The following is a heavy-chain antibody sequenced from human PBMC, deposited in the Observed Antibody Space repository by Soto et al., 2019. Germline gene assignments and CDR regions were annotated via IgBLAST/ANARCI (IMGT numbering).Heavy chain of an antibody. V-gene: IGHV1-18*01. CDR2: ISAYNGNT. D-gene: IGHD3-10*01. CDR1: GYTFTSYG. Sequence: QVQLVQSGAEVKKPGASVKVSCKASGYTFTSYGISWVRQAPGQGLEWMGWISAYNGNTNYAQKLQGRVTMTTDTSTSTAYMERRRLRSDDTAVYYCARDPSSLWFGELYWFDPWGQGTLVTVSS. CDR3: ARDPSSLWFGELYWFDP. J-gene: IGHJ5*02.